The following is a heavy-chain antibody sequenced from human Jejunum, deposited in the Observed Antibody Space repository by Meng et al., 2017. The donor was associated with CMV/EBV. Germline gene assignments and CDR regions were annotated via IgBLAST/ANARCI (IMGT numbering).Heavy chain of an antibody. D-gene: IGHD4-23*01. CDR2: IYYSGTS. CDR1: GSVISHKSY. CDR3: ARDRGDYGGNSGIFDF. Sequence: GSVISHKSYWAWIRQPPGEGLEYIGCIYYSGTSSYNPSLQSRVTISADTSLNPFSLKLSSVTAADTAVYYCARDRGDYGGNSGIFDFWGQGTLVTVSS. V-gene: IGHV4-61*01. J-gene: IGHJ4*02.